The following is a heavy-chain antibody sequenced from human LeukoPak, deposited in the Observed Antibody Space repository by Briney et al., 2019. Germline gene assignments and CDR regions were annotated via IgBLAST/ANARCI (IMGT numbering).Heavy chain of an antibody. CDR1: GYAFGSFV. V-gene: IGHV1-69*04. CDR2: IIPILGIT. Sequence: SVKVSCKASGYAFGSFVISWVRQAPGQGLEWMGRIIPILGITNYAQKFQGRVTITADKSTSTAYMELSSLRSEDTAVYSCASFYYDSSGYDAFDIWGQGTMVTVSS. D-gene: IGHD3-22*01. J-gene: IGHJ3*02. CDR3: ASFYYDSSGYDAFDI.